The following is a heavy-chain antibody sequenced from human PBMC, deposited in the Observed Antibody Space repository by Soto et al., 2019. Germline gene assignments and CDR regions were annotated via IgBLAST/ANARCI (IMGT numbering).Heavy chain of an antibody. CDR2: INPSGGRT. CDR3: ASQYCGGDCYSFYYNGMDV. V-gene: IGHV1-46*01. Sequence: GASVKVSCKASGYTFTSLYMHWVRQAPGQGLEWMGIINPSGGRTTYAQKFQGRVTMTRDTSTSTVYMELYSLRSEDTAVYYCASQYCGGDCYSFYYNGMDVWGQGTTVTVS. CDR1: GYTFTSLY. D-gene: IGHD2-21*02. J-gene: IGHJ6*02.